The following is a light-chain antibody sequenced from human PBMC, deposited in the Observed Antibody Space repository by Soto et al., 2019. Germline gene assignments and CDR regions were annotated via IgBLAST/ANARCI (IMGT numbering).Light chain of an antibody. CDR2: GAS. V-gene: IGKV1-39*01. CDR1: QSVSGS. CDR3: QGSYYIPPWT. Sequence: DIQMTQSPSSLSASVVDRVTITCLASQSVSGSLNWYQQSPGKAPKLLIYGASNLESGVPSRFSGSGSGTDFTLTISGLQPEDSATYYCQGSYYIPPWTCGQGTKADIK. J-gene: IGKJ1*01.